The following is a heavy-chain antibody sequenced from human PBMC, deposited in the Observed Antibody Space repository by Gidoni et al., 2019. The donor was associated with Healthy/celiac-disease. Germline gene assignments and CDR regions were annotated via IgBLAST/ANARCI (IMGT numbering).Heavy chain of an antibody. CDR2: IYYSGST. V-gene: IGHV4-39*01. J-gene: IGHJ6*02. CDR1: GGSLRSRSYY. D-gene: IGHD2-15*01. Sequence: QLQLQESCPGLVKPSATLSLTCTVSGGSLRSRSYYWGWIRNPPGKGLEWIGSIYYSGSTYYNQSLKSRVTISVDTSKKQFSLKLSSGTAADTAVYYCARIVGWGYYYYGMDVWGQGITVIVSS. CDR3: ARIVGWGYYYYGMDV.